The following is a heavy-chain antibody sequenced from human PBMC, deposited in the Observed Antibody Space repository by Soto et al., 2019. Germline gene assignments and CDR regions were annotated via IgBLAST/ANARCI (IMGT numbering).Heavy chain of an antibody. Sequence: GGSLRLSCAASEFTFSTYAMTWVRQAPGRGLQWVATISDSGDITYYADSVKGRFTISRDNSRNTLYLQMNSLRAEDTAMYYCAKDAPYYYDSSGYYGPFDYWGQGTLVTVSS. J-gene: IGHJ4*02. CDR2: ISDSGDIT. V-gene: IGHV3-23*01. D-gene: IGHD3-22*01. CDR3: AKDAPYYYDSSGYYGPFDY. CDR1: EFTFSTYA.